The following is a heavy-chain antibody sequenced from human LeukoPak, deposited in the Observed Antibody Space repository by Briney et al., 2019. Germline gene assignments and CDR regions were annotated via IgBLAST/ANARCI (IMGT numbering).Heavy chain of an antibody. V-gene: IGHV3-23*01. CDR1: GFTFSSYA. CDR3: AKVVYDFWSGYYFHYYYGMDV. J-gene: IGHJ6*02. CDR2: ISGSGGST. D-gene: IGHD3-3*01. Sequence: GRSLRLSCAASGFTFSSYAMSWVRQAPGEGLEWVSAISGSGGSTYYADSVKGRFTISRDNSKNTLYLQMNSLRAEDTAVYYCAKVVYDFWSGYYFHYYYGMDVWGQGTTVTVSS.